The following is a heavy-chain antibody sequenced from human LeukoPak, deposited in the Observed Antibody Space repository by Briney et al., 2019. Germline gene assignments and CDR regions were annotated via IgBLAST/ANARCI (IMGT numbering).Heavy chain of an antibody. Sequence: GGSLRLSCAASGVTFSTYWMTWVRQAPGKGLEWVANMKQDGSDKNYVDSVKGRFTISRDNDKNSLYLQMNSLRAEDTAVYYCARGSPFGLELSFEYWGQGTLVTVSS. D-gene: IGHD1-7*01. CDR1: GVTFSTYW. J-gene: IGHJ4*02. CDR2: MKQDGSDK. V-gene: IGHV3-7*02. CDR3: ARGSPFGLELSFEY.